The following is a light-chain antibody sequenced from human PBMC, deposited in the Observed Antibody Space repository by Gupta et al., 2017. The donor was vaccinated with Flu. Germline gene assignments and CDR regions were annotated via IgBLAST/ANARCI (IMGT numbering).Light chain of an antibody. CDR1: ISDVGRYNY. CDR2: EVS. J-gene: IGLJ3*02. V-gene: IGLV2-14*01. CDR3: STFTSSLTWV. Sequence: QSALTQPASVSGSPGQSITISCTGTISDVGRYNYVSWFQQYPGKAPKLMIYEVSNWPSGVSNRFSGSKSGNTASLTISGLQAEDEADYYCSTFTSSLTWVFGGGTKLTVL.